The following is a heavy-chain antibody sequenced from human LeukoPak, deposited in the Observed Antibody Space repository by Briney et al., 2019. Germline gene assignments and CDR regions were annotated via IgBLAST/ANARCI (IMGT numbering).Heavy chain of an antibody. CDR3: ARASGPFDY. CDR1: GFTFSSYS. D-gene: IGHD3-10*01. Sequence: PGGSLRLSCAASGFTFSSYSMNWVRQAPGKGLEWVSSISSRSSYIYYADSVKGRFTISRDNVKNSLYLQMNGLRAEDTAVYSCARASGPFDYWGQGTLVTVSS. J-gene: IGHJ4*02. CDR2: ISSRSSYI. V-gene: IGHV3-21*01.